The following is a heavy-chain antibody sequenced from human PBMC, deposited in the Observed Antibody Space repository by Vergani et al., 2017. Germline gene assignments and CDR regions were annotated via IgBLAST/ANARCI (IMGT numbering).Heavy chain of an antibody. V-gene: IGHV3-9*02. CDR2: ISWNSNSI. D-gene: IGHD6-6*01. Sequence: EVQLEESGGGLVLPGRSLRLSCVASGFTSAGYAMHLVRQAPGKGLEWVSGISWNSNSIGYADSVKGRFTISRDNAKNSLYLQMNSLRAEDTALYYCAKDLGTSSGGGWVDPWGQGNLVTVSS. J-gene: IGHJ5*02. CDR1: GFTSAGYA. CDR3: AKDLGTSSGGGWVDP.